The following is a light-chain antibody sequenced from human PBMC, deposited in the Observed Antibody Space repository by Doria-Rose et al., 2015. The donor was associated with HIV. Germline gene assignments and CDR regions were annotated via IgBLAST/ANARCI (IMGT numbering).Light chain of an antibody. V-gene: IGKV1-27*01. CDR2: AAS. CDR1: QGISNF. J-gene: IGKJ4*01. Sequence: DIQMTQSPSSLSASVGDRVTITCRASQGISNFLAWYQQKPGRVPKLLIYAASTLQSGVPSRFGGSGSGTDFSLTISTLQPEDVAIYYCQNYNSAPLTFGGGSKVEIK. CDR3: QNYNSAPLT.